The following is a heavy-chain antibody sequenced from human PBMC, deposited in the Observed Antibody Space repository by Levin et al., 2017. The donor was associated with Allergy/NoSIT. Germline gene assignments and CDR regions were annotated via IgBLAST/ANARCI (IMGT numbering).Heavy chain of an antibody. Sequence: SETLSLTCSISGVSGRSSTFYWGWVRQPPGKGLDFLGSIYYRGETTYYKASLRSRLTISLDTSRNQLSLKLTSLTAADTAVYYCARVTGWDLRFESWGQGTLVTVSS. CDR3: ARVTGWDLRFES. CDR1: GVSGRSSTFY. CDR2: IYYRGETT. V-gene: IGHV4-39*01. D-gene: IGHD6-19*01. J-gene: IGHJ4*02.